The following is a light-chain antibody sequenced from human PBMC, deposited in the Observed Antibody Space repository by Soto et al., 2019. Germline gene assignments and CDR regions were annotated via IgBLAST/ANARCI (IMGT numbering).Light chain of an antibody. CDR2: DAS. Sequence: DIQMTQSPSTLSASVGDTVTITCRASHNIFIWLAWYQHKPGKAPKLLIFDASSLYAGVPSRFSGSKSGAEFTLTISSLQPDDFATYYCQQYNSYRWTFGQGTKVDIK. CDR3: QQYNSYRWT. CDR1: HNIFIW. J-gene: IGKJ1*01. V-gene: IGKV1-5*01.